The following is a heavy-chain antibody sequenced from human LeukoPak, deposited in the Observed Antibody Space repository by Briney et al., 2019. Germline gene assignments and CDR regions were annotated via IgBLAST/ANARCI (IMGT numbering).Heavy chain of an antibody. CDR2: ISGGGGRT. CDR3: AKDGVYGSGCCYYFDY. D-gene: IGHD3-10*01. J-gene: IGHJ4*02. Sequence: GGSLRLSCAASGFTFSGYATSWVRQAPGKGLEWVSGISGGGGRTYYADSVEGRFTISRDNSKNTLYLQINNLRPEDTAVYYCAKDGVYGSGCCYYFDYWGQGTLVTVSS. V-gene: IGHV3-23*01. CDR1: GFTFSGYA.